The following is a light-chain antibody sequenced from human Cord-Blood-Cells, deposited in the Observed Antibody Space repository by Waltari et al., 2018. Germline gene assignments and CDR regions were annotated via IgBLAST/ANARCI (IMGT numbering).Light chain of an antibody. CDR1: SSDVGSYNL. CDR2: EGS. V-gene: IGLV2-23*03. CDR3: CSYAGSSTFEV. Sequence: QSALTQPASVSGSPGQSITISCTGTSSDVGSYNLVSWYQQHPVKVPKLMIYEGSQRPSGVSNRFSDSKSGNTASLTISGLRAEDEADYYCCSYAGSSTFEVVGGGTKLTVL. J-gene: IGLJ3*02.